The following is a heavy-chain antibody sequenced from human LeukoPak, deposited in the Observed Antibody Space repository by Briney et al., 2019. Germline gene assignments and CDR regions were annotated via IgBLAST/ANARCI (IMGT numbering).Heavy chain of an antibody. CDR2: ITHSGTT. CDR3: ARPRYSSGWFWFDP. Sequence: PSETLSLTCTVSGGFICNSFYNWAWLRHLPGKGLEWIGSITHSGTTYYNPSLKSRVTMYVDTSKNQFSLKVNSVTAADTAAYYCARPRYSSGWFWFDPWGRGTLVTVSS. D-gene: IGHD6-19*01. V-gene: IGHV4-39*01. J-gene: IGHJ5*02. CDR1: GGFICNSFYN.